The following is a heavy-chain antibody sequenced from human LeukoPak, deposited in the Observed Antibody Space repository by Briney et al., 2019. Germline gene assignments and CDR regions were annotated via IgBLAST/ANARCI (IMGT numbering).Heavy chain of an antibody. D-gene: IGHD6-25*01. CDR3: AKGSAAGRPYYFDY. Sequence: GGSLRLSCAASGFTFSSYAMSWVRQAPGKGLEWVSAIDNSGAYTWYADSVKGRFTISKDSSSTILYLQMNSLRAEDAAVYFCAKGSAAGRPYYFDYWGQGTLVTVSS. CDR1: GFTFSSYA. CDR2: IDNSGAYT. J-gene: IGHJ4*02. V-gene: IGHV3-23*01.